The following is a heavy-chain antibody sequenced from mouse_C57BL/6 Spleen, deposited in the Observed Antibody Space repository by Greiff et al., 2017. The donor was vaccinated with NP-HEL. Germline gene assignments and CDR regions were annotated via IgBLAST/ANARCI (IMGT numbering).Heavy chain of an antibody. CDR2: IHPNSGST. V-gene: IGHV1-64*01. Sequence: QVQLQQPGAELVKPGASVKLSCTASGYTFTSYWMHWVKQRPGPGLEWIGMIHPNSGSTNYNEKFKSKATLTVDKSSSTAYIQLSSLTSEDSAVYYCERYGSSPWFAYWGQGTLVTVSA. D-gene: IGHD1-1*01. J-gene: IGHJ3*01. CDR1: GYTFTSYW. CDR3: ERYGSSPWFAY.